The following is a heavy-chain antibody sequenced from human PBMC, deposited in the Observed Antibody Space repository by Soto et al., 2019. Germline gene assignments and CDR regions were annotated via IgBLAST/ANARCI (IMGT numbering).Heavy chain of an antibody. Sequence: ASVQVSCKASGYTFTSYAMHWVRQAPGQRLEWIWWINAGNGNTKYSQKFQGRFTITRDTSARTAYMELSSLRSEATAVYSCARDRITMVHTWFDPWGQGTLVTVSS. V-gene: IGHV1-3*01. CDR1: GYTFTSYA. D-gene: IGHD3-10*01. J-gene: IGHJ5*02. CDR2: INAGNGNT. CDR3: ARDRITMVHTWFDP.